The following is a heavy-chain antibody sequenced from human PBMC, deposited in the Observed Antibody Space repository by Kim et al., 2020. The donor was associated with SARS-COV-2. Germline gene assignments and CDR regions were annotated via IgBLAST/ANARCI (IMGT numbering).Heavy chain of an antibody. Sequence: GGSLRRSCAASGFTFSSSWMHWVRQAPGEGLMWVSRMDSDGRVINYADSVKGRFTVSRDNAKNTLYLQMNSLRVEDTALYYCATAGNFKFDNWGQGTLVTVSA. CDR2: MDSDGRVI. D-gene: IGHD3-10*01. V-gene: IGHV3-74*01. J-gene: IGHJ4*02. CDR3: ATAGNFKFDN. CDR1: GFTFSSSW.